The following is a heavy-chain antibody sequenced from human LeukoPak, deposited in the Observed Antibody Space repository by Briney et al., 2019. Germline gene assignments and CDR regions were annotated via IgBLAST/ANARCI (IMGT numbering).Heavy chain of an antibody. CDR3: ARDRVEYCSGGSCQYFDY. J-gene: IGHJ4*02. D-gene: IGHD2-15*01. CDR2: ISYDGSNK. Sequence: GGSLRLSCAASGFTFSDHYMSWIRQAPGKGLEWVAVISYDGSNKYYADSVKGRFTISRDNAKNSLYLQMNSLRAEDTAVYYCARDRVEYCSGGSCQYFDYWGQGTLVTVSS. V-gene: IGHV3-30*03. CDR1: GFTFSDHY.